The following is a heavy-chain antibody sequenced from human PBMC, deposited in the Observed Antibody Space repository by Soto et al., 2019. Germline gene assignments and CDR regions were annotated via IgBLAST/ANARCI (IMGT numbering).Heavy chain of an antibody. CDR3: ASYNFDY. D-gene: IGHD1-1*01. CDR1: GDTVSRNSAA. CDR2: TYYRSKWYN. V-gene: IGHV6-1*01. Sequence: SQTLSLTCAISGDTVSRNSAAWHWIRQSPSRGLEWLGKTYYRSKWYNDYAVTVKRRITINPDTSKNQFSLQLNSVTPEDTAINYCASYNFDYWGQGTLVTVSS. J-gene: IGHJ4*02.